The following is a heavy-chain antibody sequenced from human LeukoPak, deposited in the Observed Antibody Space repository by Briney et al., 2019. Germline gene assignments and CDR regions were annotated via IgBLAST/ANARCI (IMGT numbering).Heavy chain of an antibody. Sequence: RPGGSLRLSCAASGFTFDDYGMSWVRQATGKGLEWVSGINWNGGSTGYADSVKGRFTISRDNAKNSLYLQMNSLRAEDTALYYCARVRYCSSTSCYILDYWGQGTLVTVSS. V-gene: IGHV3-20*04. J-gene: IGHJ4*02. D-gene: IGHD2-2*02. CDR2: INWNGGST. CDR3: ARVRYCSSTSCYILDY. CDR1: GFTFDDYG.